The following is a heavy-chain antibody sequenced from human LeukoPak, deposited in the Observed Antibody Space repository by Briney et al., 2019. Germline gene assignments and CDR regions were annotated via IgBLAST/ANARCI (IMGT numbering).Heavy chain of an antibody. Sequence: SETLSLTCTVSGGSISSYYWSWIRQPPGKGLEWIGYIYYSGSTNYNPSLKSRVTISVDTSKNQFSLTLSSVTAADTAVYYCARDGGSSWSFDYWGQGTLVTVSS. V-gene: IGHV4-59*01. CDR2: IYYSGST. CDR1: GGSISSYY. D-gene: IGHD6-13*01. J-gene: IGHJ4*02. CDR3: ARDGGSSWSFDY.